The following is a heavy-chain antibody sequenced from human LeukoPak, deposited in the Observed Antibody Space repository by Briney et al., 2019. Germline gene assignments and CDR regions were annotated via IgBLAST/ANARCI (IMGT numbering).Heavy chain of an antibody. Sequence: PGGSLRLSCAASGFTFSSYSMNWVRQAPGKGLEWVSSISSSSSYIYYADSVKGRFTISRDNAKNSLYLQMNSLRAEDTAAYYCARGLDSSGYLSAFDIWGQGTMVTVSS. CDR2: ISSSSSYI. CDR3: ARGLDSSGYLSAFDI. CDR1: GFTFSSYS. J-gene: IGHJ3*02. D-gene: IGHD3-22*01. V-gene: IGHV3-21*01.